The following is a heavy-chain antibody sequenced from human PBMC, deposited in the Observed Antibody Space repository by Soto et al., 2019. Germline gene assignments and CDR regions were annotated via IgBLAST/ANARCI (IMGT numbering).Heavy chain of an antibody. J-gene: IGHJ4*02. Sequence: GGSLRLSCAASGFTFSSYWMSWVRQAPGKGLEWVANIKQDGSEKYYVDSVKGRFTISRDNAKNSLYLQMNSLRAEDTAVYYCARGGRTYCGGDCYSLTGLFDYWGQGTLVTVSS. CDR2: IKQDGSEK. CDR1: GFTFSSYW. D-gene: IGHD2-21*02. V-gene: IGHV3-7*01. CDR3: ARGGRTYCGGDCYSLTGLFDY.